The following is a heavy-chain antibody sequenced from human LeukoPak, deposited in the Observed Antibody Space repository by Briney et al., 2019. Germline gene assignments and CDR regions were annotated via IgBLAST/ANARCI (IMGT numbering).Heavy chain of an antibody. V-gene: IGHV3-11*04. CDR1: GFTFSNYY. CDR3: ARVAGYCSTTSCYGYYFDS. Sequence: PGGSLRLSCAASGFTFSNYYMTWIRQAPGKGLEWVSYITSSGGAIYYADSVKGRFTISRDNAKNSLYLQMNSLRAGDTAVDYCARVAGYCSTTSCYGYYFDSWGQGTLVTVSS. D-gene: IGHD2-2*01. CDR2: ITSSGGAI. J-gene: IGHJ4*02.